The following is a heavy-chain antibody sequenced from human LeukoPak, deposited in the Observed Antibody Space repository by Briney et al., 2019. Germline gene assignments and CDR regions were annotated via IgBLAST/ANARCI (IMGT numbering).Heavy chain of an antibody. V-gene: IGHV5-51*01. CDR3: ARKSSAYGSPFDY. CDR1: TYTFTSYW. D-gene: IGHD5-12*01. J-gene: IGHJ4*02. CDR2: IYPGDSDT. Sequence: KVSCKASTYTFTSYWIAWVRQMPGKGLEWMGIIYPGDSDTRYRPSFQGQVTISADKSISTAYLQWSSLKASDSAMYYCARKSSAYGSPFDYWGQGTLVTVSS.